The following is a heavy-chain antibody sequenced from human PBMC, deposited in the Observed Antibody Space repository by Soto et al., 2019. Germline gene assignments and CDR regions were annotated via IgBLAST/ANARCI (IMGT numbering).Heavy chain of an antibody. J-gene: IGHJ4*02. CDR1: GFTFSNYE. D-gene: IGHD3-10*01. CDR2: ISGSGSTI. Sequence: GGSLRLSCAASGFTFSNYEMNWARQAPGKGLEWVSYISGSGSTIYYADSVKGRFTISRDNAKKSLYLQMNSLRAEDTAVYYCARDFYYGSGRFDYWGQGTLVTVSS. V-gene: IGHV3-48*03. CDR3: ARDFYYGSGRFDY.